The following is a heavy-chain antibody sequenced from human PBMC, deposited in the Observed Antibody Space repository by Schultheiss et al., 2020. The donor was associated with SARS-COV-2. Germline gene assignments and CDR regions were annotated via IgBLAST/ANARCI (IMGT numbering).Heavy chain of an antibody. Sequence: GGSLRLSCAASGFTFSSYEMNWVRQAPGKGLEWVSYISSSGSTIYYADSVKGRFTISRDNAKKSLYLQMNSLRVEDTAVYYCARGRGYSGYDLYYGMDVWGQGTTVTVSS. CDR3: ARGRGYSGYDLYYGMDV. CDR1: GFTFSSYE. V-gene: IGHV3-48*03. D-gene: IGHD5-12*01. J-gene: IGHJ6*02. CDR2: ISSSGSTI.